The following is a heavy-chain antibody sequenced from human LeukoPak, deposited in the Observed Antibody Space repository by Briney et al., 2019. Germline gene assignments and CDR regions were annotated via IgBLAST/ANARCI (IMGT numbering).Heavy chain of an antibody. CDR3: ASAGFGEFVAFDI. V-gene: IGHV4-34*01. CDR1: GGSFSGYY. CDR2: IKHSGST. J-gene: IGHJ3*02. D-gene: IGHD3-10*01. Sequence: PSETLSLTCAVYGGSFSGYYWSWIRQPPGKGLEWSGEIKHSGSTNYNPSLKSRVTISVDTSKNQFSLKLSSVTAADTAVYYCASAGFGEFVAFDIWGQGTMVTVSS.